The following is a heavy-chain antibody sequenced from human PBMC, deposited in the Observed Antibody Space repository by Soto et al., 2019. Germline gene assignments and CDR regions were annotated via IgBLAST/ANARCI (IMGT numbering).Heavy chain of an antibody. CDR1: GCAVSSGSYS. V-gene: IGHV4-61*01. CDR2: IYYSGST. J-gene: IGHJ6*02. D-gene: IGHD5-18*01. Sequence: QVQLQESGPGLVKPSETLSLTCTVSGCAVSSGSYSWSWIREPPGKGLEWIGYIYYSGSTNYNPSLKSRVTISVDTSKDQFSLKLSSVTAADTAVYDCARATSEGYSYAHYYGMDVWGQGTTVTVSS. CDR3: ARATSEGYSYAHYYGMDV.